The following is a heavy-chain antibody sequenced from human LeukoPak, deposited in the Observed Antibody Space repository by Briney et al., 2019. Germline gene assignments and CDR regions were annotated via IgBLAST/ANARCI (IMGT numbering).Heavy chain of an antibody. D-gene: IGHD3-3*01. CDR1: GGSFSGYY. CDR2: INHSGST. CDR3: ARSPYYDFWSGYYTGYYYGMDV. Sequence: SETLSLTCAVYGGSFSGYYWSWIRQPPGKGLEWIGEINHSGSTNYNTSLKSRVTISVDTSKNQFSLKLSSVTAADTAVYYCARSPYYDFWSGYYTGYYYGMDVWGQGTTVTVSS. V-gene: IGHV4-34*01. J-gene: IGHJ6*02.